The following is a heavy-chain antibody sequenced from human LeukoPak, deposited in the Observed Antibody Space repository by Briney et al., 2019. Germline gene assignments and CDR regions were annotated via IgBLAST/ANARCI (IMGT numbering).Heavy chain of an antibody. CDR2: ISAYNGNT. D-gene: IGHD3-10*01. Sequence: ASVKVSCKASGYTFTSYGISWVRQAPGQGLEWMGWISAYNGNTNYAQKLQGRVTMTTDTSTSTAYMELRSLRSDDTAVYYCARDQGHYYGSDEFDYWGQGTLVTVSS. V-gene: IGHV1-18*01. CDR3: ARDQGHYYGSDEFDY. J-gene: IGHJ4*02. CDR1: GYTFTSYG.